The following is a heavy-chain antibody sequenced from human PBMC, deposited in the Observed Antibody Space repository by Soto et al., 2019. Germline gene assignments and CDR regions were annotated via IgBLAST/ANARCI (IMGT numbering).Heavy chain of an antibody. J-gene: IGHJ6*02. V-gene: IGHV1-8*01. CDR2: MNPNSGNT. CDR1: GYTFTGYD. D-gene: IGHD4-4*01. CDR3: ASLLGYHYSEYYYYYYGMDV. Sequence: ASVKVSCKTSGYTFTGYDINWVRQATGQGLEWMGWMNPNSGNTGYAQKFQGRATMTRNTSISTAYMELSSLRSEDTAVYYCASLLGYHYSEYYYYYYGMDVWGQGPTVTVSS.